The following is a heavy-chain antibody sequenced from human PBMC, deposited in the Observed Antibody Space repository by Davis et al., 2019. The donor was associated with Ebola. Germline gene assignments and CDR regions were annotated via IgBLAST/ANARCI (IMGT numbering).Heavy chain of an antibody. CDR2: ISYDGSNK. CDR1: GFTFSSYA. J-gene: IGHJ4*02. Sequence: GESLKISCAASGFTFSSYAMHWVRQAPGKGLEWVAVISYDGSNKYYADSVKGRFTVSRDNSRNTLYLQMDSLRADDTAIYYCTKGQWLVSEYFDLWGQGTLVTVSS. CDR3: TKGQWLVSEYFDL. V-gene: IGHV3-30-3*01. D-gene: IGHD6-19*01.